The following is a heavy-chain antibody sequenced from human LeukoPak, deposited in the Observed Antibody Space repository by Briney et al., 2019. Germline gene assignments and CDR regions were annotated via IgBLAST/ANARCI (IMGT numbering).Heavy chain of an antibody. J-gene: IGHJ5*02. CDR3: ARDGATGGWFDP. CDR1: GGSLSSYS. V-gene: IGHV4-30-2*01. Sequence: PSETLSLTCTVSGGSLSSYSWSWIRQPPGKGLEWIGYIYHSGSTYYNPSLKSRVTISVDRSKNQFSLKLTSVTAADTAVYYCARDGATGGWFDPWGQGTLVTVSS. CDR2: IYHSGST. D-gene: IGHD1-26*01.